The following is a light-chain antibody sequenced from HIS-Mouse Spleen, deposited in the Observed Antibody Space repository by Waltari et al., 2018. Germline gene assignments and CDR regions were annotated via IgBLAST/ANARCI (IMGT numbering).Light chain of an antibody. Sequence: QSVLTQPPSASGTPGQRVTISCSGSSSNIGSNTVNWYQQLPGTAPKLLIYGNKQRPSGGPDRFSGSKSGTSASLAISGLQSEDEADYYCAAWDDSLVWVFGGGTKLTVL. J-gene: IGLJ3*02. CDR1: SSNIGSNT. V-gene: IGLV1-44*01. CDR3: AAWDDSLVWV. CDR2: GNK.